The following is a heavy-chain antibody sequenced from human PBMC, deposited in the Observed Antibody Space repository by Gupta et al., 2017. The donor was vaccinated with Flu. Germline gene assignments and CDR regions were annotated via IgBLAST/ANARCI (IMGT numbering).Heavy chain of an antibody. J-gene: IGHJ4*02. CDR3: ANTFDLGDSVDHRVQGR. CDR2: INPKSGGT. Sequence: QVQLVQSGAELKKPGASVRVSCKASGYTFSDYYIHWLRQAPGQGLEWMGWINPKSGGTNYAPTFQGRVTMTRDTSINTAYMGLSRLRSDDTAIYYCANTFDLGDSVDHRVQGRWGQGTQVTVSS. CDR1: GYTFSDYY. D-gene: IGHD4-17*01. V-gene: IGHV1-2*02.